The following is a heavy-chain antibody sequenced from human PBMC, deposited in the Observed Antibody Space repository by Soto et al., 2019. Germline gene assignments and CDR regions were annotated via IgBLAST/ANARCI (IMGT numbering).Heavy chain of an antibody. CDR2: INPMFTTT. J-gene: IGHJ3*02. CDR3: ARGYNSRETHGFDI. Sequence: QVQLVQSGAEVKKPGSSVKVSCKASGGTFSSFPISWVRQGPGQGLEWMGGINPMFTTTNYAPKFQGRVTLIADESTSTAFMELSSLRSEDTAVYYCARGYNSRETHGFDIWGQGTMVTVSS. D-gene: IGHD3-22*01. CDR1: GGTFSSFP. V-gene: IGHV1-69*01.